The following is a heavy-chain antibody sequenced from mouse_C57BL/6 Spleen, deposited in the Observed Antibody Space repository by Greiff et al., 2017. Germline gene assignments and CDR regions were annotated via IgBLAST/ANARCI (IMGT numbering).Heavy chain of an antibody. CDR2: ISSGGDYI. CDR3: TRDDYDLYAMDY. J-gene: IGHJ4*01. Sequence: EVKLVESGEGLVKPGGSLKLSCAATGFTFSSYAMSWVRQTPEKRLEWVAYISSGGDYIYYADTVKGRFTISRDKARNTLYLQMSSLKSEDTAMYYCTRDDYDLYAMDYWGQGTSVTVSS. CDR1: GFTFSSYA. V-gene: IGHV5-9-1*02. D-gene: IGHD2-4*01.